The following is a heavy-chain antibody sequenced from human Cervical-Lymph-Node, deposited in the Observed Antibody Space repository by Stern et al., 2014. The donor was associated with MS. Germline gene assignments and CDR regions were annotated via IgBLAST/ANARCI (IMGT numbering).Heavy chain of an antibody. CDR1: GFTFSSYG. Sequence: VQLVESGGAVVKPGRSLRLSCAASGFTFSSYGMHWVRQAPGKGLEWVTVISYDGNHKYYAAAVKGRFTISRDNSKNTLHLQMNSVTPDYTAIYYCARDYEDTSMLFDHWGQGTLVTVSS. V-gene: IGHV3-30*03. D-gene: IGHD2-8*01. CDR3: ARDYEDTSMLFDH. CDR2: ISYDGNHK. J-gene: IGHJ4*02.